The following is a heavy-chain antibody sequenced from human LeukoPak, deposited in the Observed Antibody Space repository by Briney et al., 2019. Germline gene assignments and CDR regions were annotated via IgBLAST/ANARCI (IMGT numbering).Heavy chain of an antibody. D-gene: IGHD1-7*01. CDR3: AKDLKGITGTTEVY. J-gene: IGHJ4*02. CDR1: GFTFSSYA. CDR2: IRYDGSNK. V-gene: IGHV3-30*02. Sequence: PGGSLRLSCAASGFTFSSYAMHWVRQAPGKGLEWVAFIRYDGSNKYYADSVKGRFTISRDNSKNTLYLQMNSLRAEDTAVYYCAKDLKGITGTTEVYWGQGTLVTVSS.